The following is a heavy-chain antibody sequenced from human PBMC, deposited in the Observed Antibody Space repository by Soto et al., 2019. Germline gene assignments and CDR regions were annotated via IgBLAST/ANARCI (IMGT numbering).Heavy chain of an antibody. CDR1: GGSIGSGDNY. D-gene: IGHD1-26*01. CDR3: ARDPARGGGSYLGYFDY. J-gene: IGHJ4*02. CDR2: IYYRGST. V-gene: IGHV4-30-4*01. Sequence: SETLSLTCTVSGGSIGSGDNYWSWIRQTPGKGLEWIGYIYYRGSTYYNQSLKSRVTISVDTSMNQFSLTLTSVTAADTAVYYCARDPARGGGSYLGYFDYWGQGTPVT.